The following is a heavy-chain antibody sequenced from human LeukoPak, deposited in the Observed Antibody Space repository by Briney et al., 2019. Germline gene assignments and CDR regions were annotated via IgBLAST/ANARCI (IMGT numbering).Heavy chain of an antibody. V-gene: IGHV3-23*01. CDR2: ISGGGGGT. Sequence: GGSLRLSCAASGFTFSSYAMSWVRQAPGKGLEWVSTISGGGGGTYYVDSVKGRFTISRDNSKNTLYLQMNSLRAEDTAVYYCAKRIGSCNSISCLYFDHWGQGALVTVSS. CDR3: AKRIGSCNSISCLYFDH. D-gene: IGHD2-2*01. CDR1: GFTFSSYA. J-gene: IGHJ4*02.